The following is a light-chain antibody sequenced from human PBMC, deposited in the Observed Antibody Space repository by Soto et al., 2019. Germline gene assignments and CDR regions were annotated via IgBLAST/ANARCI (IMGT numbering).Light chain of an antibody. CDR2: EVT. Sequence: QSALTQPPSASGSPGQSVTISCTGTSSDVGGYDYVSWYQQHPGKAPKLIIYEVTKRSSGVPDRFSGSKSANTASLTVSGLLAEDEAHYFCASYAGSKLPYVFGTGTKVTVL. CDR1: SSDVGGYDY. CDR3: ASYAGSKLPYV. V-gene: IGLV2-8*01. J-gene: IGLJ1*01.